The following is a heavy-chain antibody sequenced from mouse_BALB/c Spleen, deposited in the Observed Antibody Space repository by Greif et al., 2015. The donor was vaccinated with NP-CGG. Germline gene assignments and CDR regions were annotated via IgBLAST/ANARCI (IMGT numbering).Heavy chain of an antibody. Sequence: EVKLVESGGDLVKPGGSLKLSCAASGFTFSSYGMSWVRQTPDKRLEWVATISSGGSYTYYPDSVKGRFTISRDNAKNTLYLQMSSLKSEDTAMYYRARYGNYFDYWGQGTTLTVSS. V-gene: IGHV5-6*01. CDR3: ARYGNYFDY. CDR1: GFTFSSYG. CDR2: ISSGGSYT. D-gene: IGHD2-1*01. J-gene: IGHJ2*01.